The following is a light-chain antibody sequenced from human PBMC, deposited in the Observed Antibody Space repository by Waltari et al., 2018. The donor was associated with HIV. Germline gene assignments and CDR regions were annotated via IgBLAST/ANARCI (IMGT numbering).Light chain of an antibody. CDR2: WAS. CDR3: QQYYSTPLT. J-gene: IGKJ4*01. V-gene: IGKV4-1*01. Sequence: DIVMTQSPDYLAVSLGERATINCKSSQSVLFSSNNKNYLAWYQQKPGQPPKLLLYWASTRESAVPDRFSGSGSGADFTLTISSLQAEDVAVYYCQQYYSTPLTFGGGTKVEIK. CDR1: QSVLFSSNNKNY.